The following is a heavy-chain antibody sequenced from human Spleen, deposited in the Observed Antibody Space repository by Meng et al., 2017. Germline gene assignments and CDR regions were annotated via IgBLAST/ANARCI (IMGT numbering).Heavy chain of an antibody. CDR2: IYYTGSA. D-gene: IGHD4-11*01. V-gene: IGHV4-59*01. J-gene: IGHJ6*02. CDR1: GGSMSVYY. CDR3: ARDPYSNPGYYGLDV. Sequence: GSLRLSCTVSGGSMSVYYWSWIRQPPGKGLEWIGYIYYTGSANYNPSFKSRVTISIDTSKNQFSLKVRSVTAMDTAVYYCARDPYSNPGYYGLDVWGQGTTVTVSS.